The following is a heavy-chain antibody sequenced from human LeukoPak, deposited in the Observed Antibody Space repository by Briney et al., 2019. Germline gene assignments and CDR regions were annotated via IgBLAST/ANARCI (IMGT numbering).Heavy chain of an antibody. CDR2: TYYRSKWYN. CDR1: GYSVSSNSSA. D-gene: IGHD6-19*01. J-gene: IGHJ4*02. Sequence: SQTLSLTCAISGYSVSSNSSAWNWIRQSPSRGLEWLGSTYYRSKWYNDYAVSVKSRITISPVTSNNQFSLQLNSVTTEDTAVYYCARAPLPHSSGYYFDYWGQGTLVTVSS. CDR3: ARAPLPHSSGYYFDY. V-gene: IGHV6-1*01.